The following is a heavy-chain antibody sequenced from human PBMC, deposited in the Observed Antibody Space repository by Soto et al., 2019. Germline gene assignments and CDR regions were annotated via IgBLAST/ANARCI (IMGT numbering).Heavy chain of an antibody. Sequence: QVQLVESGGGVVQPGRSLRLSCAASGFTFSSYAMHWVRQAPGKGLEWVAVISYDGSNKYYADSVKGRFTISRDNSKNTLYLQMNSLRAEDTAVYYCARGSSSWEQWLASEEDYWGQGTLVTVSS. CDR2: ISYDGSNK. D-gene: IGHD6-13*01. CDR3: ARGSSSWEQWLASEEDY. J-gene: IGHJ4*02. CDR1: GFTFSSYA. V-gene: IGHV3-30-3*01.